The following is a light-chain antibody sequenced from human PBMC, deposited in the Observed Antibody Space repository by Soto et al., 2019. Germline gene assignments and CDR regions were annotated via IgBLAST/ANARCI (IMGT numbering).Light chain of an antibody. CDR3: QQYDNWPSVT. CDR2: GAS. V-gene: IGKV3-15*01. J-gene: IGKJ4*01. Sequence: IVMTQSPATLSVSPGERATLPCRASQSVGRSLAWYQQRPGQAPRLLIYGASARATGIPATFSGSGSGTEFTLTISSLQSEDFATYYCQQYDNWPSVTFGGGTKVDIK. CDR1: QSVGRS.